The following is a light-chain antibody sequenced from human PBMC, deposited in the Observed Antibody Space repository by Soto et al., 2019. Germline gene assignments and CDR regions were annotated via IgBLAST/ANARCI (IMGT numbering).Light chain of an antibody. CDR3: QQYNNWPLT. CDR2: GAS. V-gene: IGKV3-15*01. Sequence: EIVMTQSPATLSVSPGERATLSCRASQSVSSNLAWYQQKPGQAPRLLICGASTRATGIPARFSGSGSGTEFTLTICSLQSEDFAVYYCQQYNNWPLTFGGGTKV. J-gene: IGKJ4*01. CDR1: QSVSSN.